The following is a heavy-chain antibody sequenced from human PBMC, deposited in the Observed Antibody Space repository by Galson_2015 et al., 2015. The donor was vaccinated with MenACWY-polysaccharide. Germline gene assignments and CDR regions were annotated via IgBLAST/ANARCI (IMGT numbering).Heavy chain of an antibody. Sequence: SLRLSCAASEFTFSRYWMNWVRQAPGKGLVWVSRIKSDASTTNNADSVKGRFTISRDNAKNSLYLEMNNLRAEDTAVYYCANSSSGGKLDYWGQGTLVTVSS. CDR2: IKSDASTT. J-gene: IGHJ4*02. V-gene: IGHV3-74*01. CDR3: ANSSSGGKLDY. CDR1: EFTFSRYW. D-gene: IGHD4-23*01.